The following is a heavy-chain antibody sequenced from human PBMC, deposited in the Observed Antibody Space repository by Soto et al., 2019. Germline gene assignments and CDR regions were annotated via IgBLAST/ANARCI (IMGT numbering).Heavy chain of an antibody. J-gene: IGHJ6*02. D-gene: IGHD3-9*01. CDR3: AKAQISAILTADDYGMDV. CDR2: IIARFSTP. CDR1: GGTFRSEA. Sequence: SVKVSCKASGGTFRSEAISWVRQAPGHGLQWMQSIIARFSTPPDANKCQGRHPITPDQPTTTLNMQRRGHTYEDRPVYYSAKAQISAILTADDYGMDVWGQGTSVPV. V-gene: IGHV1-69*13.